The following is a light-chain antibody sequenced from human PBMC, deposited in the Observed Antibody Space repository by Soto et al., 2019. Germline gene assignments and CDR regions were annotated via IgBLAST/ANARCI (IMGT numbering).Light chain of an antibody. V-gene: IGLV2-14*01. CDR3: SSYTSSSTLSV. CDR1: SSDVCGYNY. Sequence: QSALTQPASVSGSPGQSITISCTGTSSDVCGYNYVSWYQQHPGKAPKLMIYDVSNRPSGVSNRFSGSKSGNTASLTISGLQAEDEADYYCSSYTSSSTLSVFGTGTKVTVL. CDR2: DVS. J-gene: IGLJ1*01.